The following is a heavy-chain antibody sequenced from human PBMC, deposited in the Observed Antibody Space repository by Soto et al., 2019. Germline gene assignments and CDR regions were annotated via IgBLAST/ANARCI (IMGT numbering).Heavy chain of an antibody. CDR2: IIPILGIA. V-gene: IGHV1-69*02. D-gene: IGHD6-13*01. CDR1: GGTFSSYT. Sequence: SVKVSCKASGGTFSSYTISWVRQAPGQGLEWMGRIIPILGIANYAQKFQGRVTITADKSTSTAYMELSSLRSEDTAVYYCAINPGRYSSSWYTGRNWFDPWGQGTLVTVSS. J-gene: IGHJ5*02. CDR3: AINPGRYSSSWYTGRNWFDP.